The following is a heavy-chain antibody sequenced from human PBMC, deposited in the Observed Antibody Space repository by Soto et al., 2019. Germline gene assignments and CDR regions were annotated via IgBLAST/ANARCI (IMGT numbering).Heavy chain of an antibody. D-gene: IGHD2-2*01. V-gene: IGHV3-7*01. CDR1: GFTLSSYW. CDR2: IKQDGSSTI. CDR3: TRSAYMDV. J-gene: IGHJ6*03. Sequence: GSLRLSCAASGFTLSSYWMSWARQTPGKGLEWVANIKQDGSSTIYYADSVKGRFTISRDNAKNSLYLQMDSLRAEDTAVYYATRSAYMDVWGTGTTVTVSS.